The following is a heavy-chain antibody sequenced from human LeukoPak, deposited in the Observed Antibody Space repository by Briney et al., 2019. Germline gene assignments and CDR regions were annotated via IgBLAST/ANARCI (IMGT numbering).Heavy chain of an antibody. V-gene: IGHV3-66*01. J-gene: IGHJ2*01. CDR2: IYSGGST. CDR3: ARGFRYSTGWYDWYFDL. D-gene: IGHD6-19*01. CDR1: GFIVSSHY. Sequence: GGSLRLSCAPSGFIVSSHYMSWVRQAPGKGLEWVSVIYSGGSTDYADSVKGRFTISRDISKNTVHLQMNSLRAEDTAVYYCARGFRYSTGWYDWYFDLWGRGTRVTVSS.